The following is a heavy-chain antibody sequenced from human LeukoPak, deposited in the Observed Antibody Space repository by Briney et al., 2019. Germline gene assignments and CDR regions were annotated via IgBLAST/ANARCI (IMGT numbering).Heavy chain of an antibody. V-gene: IGHV3-7*01. CDR1: GFTFSTYW. CDR3: ARANPGAFDY. D-gene: IGHD1-14*01. Sequence: GGSLRLSCAASGFTFSTYWMSWVRSASGKGREWVANIKQDGSEKYYVDSVKGRFTISRDKAKNSLYLQMNSLRAEDTAVYYCARANPGAFDYWGQGTLVTVSS. J-gene: IGHJ4*02. CDR2: IKQDGSEK.